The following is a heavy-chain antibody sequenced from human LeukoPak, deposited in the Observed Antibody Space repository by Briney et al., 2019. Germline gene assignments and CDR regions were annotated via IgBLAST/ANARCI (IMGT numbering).Heavy chain of an antibody. J-gene: IGHJ4*02. Sequence: ASVKVSCKTSGYTFASYGISWVRQAPGQGLEWMGWINPYNGNTNYAQNLQGRVTMTTDTSTNTAYMELRSLRSDDTAVFYCARDRSDSYDYVLLDNWGQGTLVTVSS. CDR1: GYTFASYG. D-gene: IGHD3-16*01. CDR3: ARDRSDSYDYVLLDN. V-gene: IGHV1-18*01. CDR2: INPYNGNT.